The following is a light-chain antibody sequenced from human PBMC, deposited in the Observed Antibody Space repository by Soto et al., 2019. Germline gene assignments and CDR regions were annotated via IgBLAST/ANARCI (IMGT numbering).Light chain of an antibody. Sequence: EIVMTQSPATLSVSPGERATLSCRASQSVSSNLAWYQKKPGQAPRLIIYNASTRATGIPARFTGSGSGTEFTLTISSLQYEDFALYYCQQYNNLPYTCGQGTKVDIK. CDR2: NAS. J-gene: IGKJ2*01. V-gene: IGKV3-15*01. CDR1: QSVSSN. CDR3: QQYNNLPYT.